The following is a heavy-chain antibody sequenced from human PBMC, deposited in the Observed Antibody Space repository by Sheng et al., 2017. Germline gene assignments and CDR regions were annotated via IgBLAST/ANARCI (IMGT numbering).Heavy chain of an antibody. V-gene: IGHV4-59*01. Sequence: QVQLQESGPGLVKPSETLSLTCTVSGGSISSYYWNWIRQPPGKGLEWIGYFYYSGSTNYNPSLKSRVTISVETSKNQFSLKLSSVTAADTAVYYCARAIGPPSGFYYFDYWGQGTLVTVSS. CDR2: FYYSGST. J-gene: IGHJ4*02. D-gene: IGHD6-25*01. CDR3: ARAIGPPSGFYYFDY. CDR1: GGSISSYY.